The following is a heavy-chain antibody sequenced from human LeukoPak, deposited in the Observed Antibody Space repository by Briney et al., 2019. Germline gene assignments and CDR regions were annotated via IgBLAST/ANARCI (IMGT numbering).Heavy chain of an antibody. CDR1: GYSISSGYY. Sequence: SETLSLTCTVSGYSISSGYYWGWIRQPPGKGLEWIGSIYHSGSTYYNPSLKSRVTISVDTSKNQFSLKLSSVTAADTAVYYCASHSGSYYFDYWGQGTLVTVSS. V-gene: IGHV4-38-2*02. D-gene: IGHD1-26*01. CDR2: IYHSGST. J-gene: IGHJ4*02. CDR3: ASHSGSYYFDY.